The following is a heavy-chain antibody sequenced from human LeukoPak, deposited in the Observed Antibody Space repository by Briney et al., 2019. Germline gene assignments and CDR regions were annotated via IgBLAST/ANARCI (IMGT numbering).Heavy chain of an antibody. J-gene: IGHJ5*02. D-gene: IGHD4-11*01. CDR3: ARDYSRNWFDP. CDR1: GYTFTGYY. CDR2: INSNKGDT. Sequence: ASVTVSCKPSGYTFTGYYIHWVRQAPGQRLEWMGWINSNKGDTSCAQKFQGRVTMTRDTSISTAYMEVNRLTSDDTAVYYCARDYSRNWFDPWGQGTLVTVSS. V-gene: IGHV1-2*02.